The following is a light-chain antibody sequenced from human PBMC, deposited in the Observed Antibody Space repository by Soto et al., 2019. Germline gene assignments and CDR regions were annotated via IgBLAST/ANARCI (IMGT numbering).Light chain of an antibody. Sequence: QSVLTQPASVSGSPGQSITISCSGTSSDIGSYDHVAWYQQFPGKSPKLIIYAVSDRPSGVSDRFSGSKSGISASLTISGLQAEDEADYYCSSYTSSSTGVFGTGTKVTVL. CDR3: SSYTSSSTGV. J-gene: IGLJ1*01. V-gene: IGLV2-14*03. CDR1: SSDIGSYDH. CDR2: AVS.